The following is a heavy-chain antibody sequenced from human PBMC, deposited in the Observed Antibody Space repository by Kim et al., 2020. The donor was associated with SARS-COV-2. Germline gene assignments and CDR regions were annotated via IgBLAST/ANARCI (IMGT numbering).Heavy chain of an antibody. CDR3: AREGIRELLWFGEVSGMDV. V-gene: IGHV3-72*01. Sequence: GRFTISRDDSKNSLYLQMNSLKTEDTAVYYCAREGIRELLWFGEVSGMDVWGQGTTVTVSS. J-gene: IGHJ6*02. D-gene: IGHD3-10*01.